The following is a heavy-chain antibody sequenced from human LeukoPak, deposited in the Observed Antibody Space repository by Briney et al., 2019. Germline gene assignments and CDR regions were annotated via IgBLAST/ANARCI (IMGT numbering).Heavy chain of an antibody. CDR3: ATGGYYFPY. CDR1: GFTFSSYS. CDR2: IKSKHDGETT. Sequence: GGSLRLSCAASGFTFSSYSMNWVRQAPGKGLEWLGRIKSKHDGETTDYAAPVKGRFTISRDDSKNTVYLQMNSLRTEDTAVYYCATGGYYFPYWGQGTLVTVSS. D-gene: IGHD3-10*01. V-gene: IGHV3-15*01. J-gene: IGHJ4*02.